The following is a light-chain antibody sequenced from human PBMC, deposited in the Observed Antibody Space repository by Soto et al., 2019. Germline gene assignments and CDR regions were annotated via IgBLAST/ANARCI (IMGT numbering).Light chain of an antibody. CDR3: QQYGRSPPT. Sequence: EIVLTQSPGTLSLSPGQRATLSCRAGQSVSSNSLAWYQQKPGQAPRLLIYGVSNRAIGISDRFSGSRSGTDFTLTISRLEPDDFAVYHCQQYGRSPPTFGQGTKVDIK. CDR1: QSVSSNS. CDR2: GVS. J-gene: IGKJ1*01. V-gene: IGKV3-20*01.